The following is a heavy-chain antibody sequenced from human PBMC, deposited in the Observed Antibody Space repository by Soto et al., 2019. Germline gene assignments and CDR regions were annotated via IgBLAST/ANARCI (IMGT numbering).Heavy chain of an antibody. D-gene: IGHD3-3*01. J-gene: IGHJ5*02. CDR2: IWYDGSNK. CDR1: GFTFSSYG. CDR3: ARDRSVVYYDFWSGYYPKGWFDP. Sequence: GGSLRLSCAASGFTFSSYGMHWVRQAPGKGLEWVAVIWYDGSNKYYADSVKGRFTISRDNSKNTLYLQMNSLRAEDTAVYYCARDRSVVYYDFWSGYYPKGWFDPWGQGTLVTVSS. V-gene: IGHV3-33*01.